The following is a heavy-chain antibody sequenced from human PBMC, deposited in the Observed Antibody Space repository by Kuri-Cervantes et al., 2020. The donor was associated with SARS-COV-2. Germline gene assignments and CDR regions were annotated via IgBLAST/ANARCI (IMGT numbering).Heavy chain of an antibody. CDR1: GGSFSAYQ. J-gene: IGHJ6*02. D-gene: IGHD3-10*01. Sequence: GSLRLSCAVHGGSFSAYQWSWIRQPPGKGLEWIGEINHSGSTNYNPSLKSRVTISVDTSKNQFSLKLSSVTAADTAVYYCARGRGSGSYNYYGMDVWGQGTTVTVSS. CDR3: ARGRGSGSYNYYGMDV. CDR2: INHSGST. V-gene: IGHV4-34*01.